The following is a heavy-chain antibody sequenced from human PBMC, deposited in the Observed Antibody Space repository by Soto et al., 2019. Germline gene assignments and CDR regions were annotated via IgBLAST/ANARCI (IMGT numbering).Heavy chain of an antibody. V-gene: IGHV1-18*01. Sequence: ASVKVSCKASGYTFTSYGISWVRQAPGQGLEWMAWISAYNGNTNYAQKLQGRVTMTTDTSTSTAYMELRSLRSDDTAVYYCAGAAAARQNNWFDPWGQGTLDNVSS. D-gene: IGHD6-13*01. CDR3: AGAAAARQNNWFDP. J-gene: IGHJ5*02. CDR2: ISAYNGNT. CDR1: GYTFTSYG.